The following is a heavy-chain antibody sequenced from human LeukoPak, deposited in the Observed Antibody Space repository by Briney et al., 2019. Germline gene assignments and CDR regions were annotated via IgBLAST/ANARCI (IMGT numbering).Heavy chain of an antibody. Sequence: ASVKVSCKASGYTFTGYYMRWVRQAPGQGLEWMGWINPNSGGTNYAQKFQGRVTMTRDTSISTAYMELSRLRSDDTAVYYCARDRKTGTTSWFDPWGQGTLVTVSS. CDR3: ARDRKTGTTSWFDP. CDR1: GYTFTGYY. CDR2: INPNSGGT. D-gene: IGHD1-7*01. J-gene: IGHJ5*02. V-gene: IGHV1-2*02.